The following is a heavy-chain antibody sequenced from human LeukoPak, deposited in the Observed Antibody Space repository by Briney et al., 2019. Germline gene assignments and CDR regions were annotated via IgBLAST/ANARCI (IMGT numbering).Heavy chain of an antibody. J-gene: IGHJ4*02. CDR1: GFTFSSYW. Sequence: GGSLRLSCAASGFTFSSYWMSWVRQAPGKGLEWVANIKEDGSEKSYVDSVKGRFTISRDNSKNTLYLQMNSLRAEDTAVYYCARVFWTAGTNYWGQGTLVTVSS. CDR3: ARVFWTAGTNY. D-gene: IGHD6-13*01. CDR2: IKEDGSEK. V-gene: IGHV3-7*01.